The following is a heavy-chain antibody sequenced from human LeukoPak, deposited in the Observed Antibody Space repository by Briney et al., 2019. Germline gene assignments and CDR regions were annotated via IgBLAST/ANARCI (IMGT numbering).Heavy chain of an antibody. CDR2: IYHSGST. J-gene: IGHJ6*03. V-gene: IGHV4-38-2*02. Sequence: ASETLSLTCTVSGYSISSGYYWGWIRQPPGKGLEWIGSIYHSGSTYYNPSLKSRVTISVDTSKNQFSLKLSSVTAADTAVYYCARGDGTGYSSSWYPWGLPSDYYYYYMDVWGKGTTVTISS. D-gene: IGHD6-13*01. CDR1: GYSISSGYY. CDR3: ARGDGTGYSSSWYPWGLPSDYYYYYMDV.